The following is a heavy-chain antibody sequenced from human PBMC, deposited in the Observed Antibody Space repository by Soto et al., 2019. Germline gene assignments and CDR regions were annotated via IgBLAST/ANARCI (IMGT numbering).Heavy chain of an antibody. CDR3: ARDLPNPLRPPLHGMDV. D-gene: IGHD3-3*01. Sequence: PGGSLRLSCAASGFTFSSYAMHWVRQAPGKGLEWVAVISYDGSNKYYADSVKGRFTISRDNSKNTLYLQMNSLRAEDTAAYYCARDLPNPLRPPLHGMDVWGQGTTVTVSS. V-gene: IGHV3-30-3*01. J-gene: IGHJ6*02. CDR2: ISYDGSNK. CDR1: GFTFSSYA.